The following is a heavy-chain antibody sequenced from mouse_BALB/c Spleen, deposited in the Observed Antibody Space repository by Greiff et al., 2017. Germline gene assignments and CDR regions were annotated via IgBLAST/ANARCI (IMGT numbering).Heavy chain of an antibody. D-gene: IGHD3-2*01. Sequence: VKLMESGAELVKPGASVKLSCKTSGYTFTSYWIQWVKQRPGQGLGWIGEIFPGTGTTYYNEKFKGKATLTIDTSSSTAYMQLSSLTSEDSAVYFCARRQDYWGQGTTLTVSS. CDR2: IFPGTGTT. CDR1: GYTFTSYW. J-gene: IGHJ2*01. V-gene: IGHV1S132*01. CDR3: ARRQDY.